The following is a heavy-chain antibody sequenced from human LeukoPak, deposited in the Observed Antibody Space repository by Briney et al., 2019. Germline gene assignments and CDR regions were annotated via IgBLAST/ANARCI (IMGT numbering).Heavy chain of an antibody. CDR3: ARVGWDIVVVPAAIGVHYGMDV. CDR1: GGSISSYY. D-gene: IGHD2-2*02. J-gene: IGHJ6*02. V-gene: IGHV4-59*12. Sequence: SETLSLTCTVSGGSISSYYWSWIRQPPGKGLEWIGYIYYSGSTNYNPSLKSRVTISVDTSKNQFSLKLSSVTAADTAVYYCARVGWDIVVVPAAIGVHYGMDVWGQGTTVTVSS. CDR2: IYYSGST.